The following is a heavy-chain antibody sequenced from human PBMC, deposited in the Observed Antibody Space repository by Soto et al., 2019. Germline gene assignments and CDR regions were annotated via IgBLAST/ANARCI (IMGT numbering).Heavy chain of an antibody. CDR1: GFTLSSSN. CDR2: ISFDGSNT. Sequence: GGSLRLSCVASGFTLSSSNMHWVRQAPGKGLEWVAVISFDGSNTYYADSVKGRFTISRDTSENTLYLQMNSLRPEDTSVYYCARSPTYTSPFDYWGQGSLVTVSS. V-gene: IGHV3-30-3*01. J-gene: IGHJ4*02. D-gene: IGHD2-2*01. CDR3: ARSPTYTSPFDY.